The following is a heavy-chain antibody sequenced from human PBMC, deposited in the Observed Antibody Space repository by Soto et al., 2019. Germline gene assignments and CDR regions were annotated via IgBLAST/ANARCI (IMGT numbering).Heavy chain of an antibody. Sequence: SLSLSCAASGFTFSSYGMHWVRQAPGKGLEWVAVISYDGSNKYYADSVKGRFTISRDNSKNTLYLQMNSLRAEDTAVYYCAKRHHGPFDPWGQGTLVTVSS. CDR2: ISYDGSNK. CDR1: GFTFSSYG. V-gene: IGHV3-30*18. CDR3: AKRHHGPFDP. J-gene: IGHJ5*02.